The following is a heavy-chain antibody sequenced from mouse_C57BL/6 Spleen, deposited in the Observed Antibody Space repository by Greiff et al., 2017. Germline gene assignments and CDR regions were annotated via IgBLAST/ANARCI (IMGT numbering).Heavy chain of an antibody. Sequence: VQLKESGAELVKPGASVKLSCTASGFNIKDYYMHWVKQRSEQGLEWIGRIDPEDGETKYAPKFQGKATITADTSSNTAYLPLSSLTSEDTAVYYCALLGSILYWYFDVWGTGTTVTVSS. V-gene: IGHV14-2*01. D-gene: IGHD1-1*01. CDR2: IDPEDGET. CDR3: ALLGSILYWYFDV. CDR1: GFNIKDYY. J-gene: IGHJ1*03.